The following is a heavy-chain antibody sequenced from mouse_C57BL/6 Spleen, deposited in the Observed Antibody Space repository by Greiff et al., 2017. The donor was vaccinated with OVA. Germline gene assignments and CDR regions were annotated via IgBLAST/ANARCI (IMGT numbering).Heavy chain of an antibody. J-gene: IGHJ3*01. V-gene: IGHV2-3*01. Sequence: VKLVESGPGLVAPSQSLSITCTVSGFSLTSYGVSWVRQPPGKGLEWLGVIWGDGSKNYHSALISRLSISKDNSKSQVFLKLNNLQTDDTATYYCAQSHGSSPAWFAYWGQGTLVTVSA. CDR2: IWGDGSK. CDR1: GFSLTSYG. D-gene: IGHD1-1*01. CDR3: AQSHGSSPAWFAY.